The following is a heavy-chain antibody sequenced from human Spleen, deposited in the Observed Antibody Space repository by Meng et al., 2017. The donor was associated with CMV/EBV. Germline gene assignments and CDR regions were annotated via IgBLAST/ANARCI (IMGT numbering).Heavy chain of an antibody. J-gene: IGHJ5*01. D-gene: IGHD4/OR15-4a*01. V-gene: IGHV3-30*02. CDR3: AKDDYNSSPRRFDS. Sequence: GESLKISCAASGFTFSSYGMHWVRQASGKGLEWVAFIRYDGSNKYYADSVKGRFTISRDNSKNTLYLQMNSLRAGDTAVHYCAKDDYNSSPRRFDSWGQGTLVTVSS. CDR1: GFTFSSYG. CDR2: IRYDGSNK.